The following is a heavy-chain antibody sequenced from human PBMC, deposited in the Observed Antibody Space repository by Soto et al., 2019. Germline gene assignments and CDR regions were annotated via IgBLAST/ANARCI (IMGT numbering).Heavy chain of an antibody. Sequence: EVQLLESGGGLVQPGGSLRLSCAASGFTFSSYAMSWVRQAPGKGLEWVSAISGSGGSTYYADSVKGRFTISRDNSKNMLYLQMNSLRAEDTAVYYCAKSAKWELLRGGAFDIWGQGTMVTVSS. J-gene: IGHJ3*02. D-gene: IGHD1-26*01. CDR3: AKSAKWELLRGGAFDI. CDR1: GFTFSSYA. CDR2: ISGSGGST. V-gene: IGHV3-23*01.